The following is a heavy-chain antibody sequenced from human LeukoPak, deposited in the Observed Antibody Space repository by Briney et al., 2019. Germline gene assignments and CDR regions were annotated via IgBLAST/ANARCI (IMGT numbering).Heavy chain of an antibody. V-gene: IGHV3-48*01. CDR2: ISTSSSII. D-gene: IGHD1/OR15-1a*01. CDR1: GFTFSSYS. J-gene: IGHJ4*02. Sequence: GSLSLSCAASGFTFSSYSMNWVRQPPGKGLEWVSYISTSSSIIYYADSVKGRFTISRDNAKNSLYLQMNSLRAEDTALYYCARGTYYFDYWGQGTPVTVSS. CDR3: ARGTYYFDY.